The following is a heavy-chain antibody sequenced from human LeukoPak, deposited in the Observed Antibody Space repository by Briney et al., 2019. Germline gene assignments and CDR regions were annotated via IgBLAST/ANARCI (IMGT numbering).Heavy chain of an antibody. CDR2: INEGGSEK. V-gene: IGHV3-7*04. CDR3: ARYDGYDLRY. CDR1: GFTFSNYW. Sequence: GGSLGLSCAASGFTFSNYWMSWVRQAPGKGLEWVAKINEGGSEKHYVDSVKGRFTISRDNAKNSLYLEMNGLRAEDTAVYYCARYDGYDLRYWGQGTLVTVSS. D-gene: IGHD5-12*01. J-gene: IGHJ4*02.